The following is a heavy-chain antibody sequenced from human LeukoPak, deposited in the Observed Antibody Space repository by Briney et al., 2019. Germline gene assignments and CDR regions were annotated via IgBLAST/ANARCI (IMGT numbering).Heavy chain of an antibody. J-gene: IGHJ5*02. CDR3: ASRDGWSGSYHGFDP. Sequence: SETLSLTCTVSGYSISSGYYWSWIRQPPGKGLEWIGEINHSGSTNYNPSLKSRVTISVDTSKNQFSLKLSSVTAADTAVYYCASRDGWSGSYHGFDPWGQGTLVTVSS. CDR2: INHSGST. CDR1: GYSISSGYY. V-gene: IGHV4-38-2*02. D-gene: IGHD1-26*01.